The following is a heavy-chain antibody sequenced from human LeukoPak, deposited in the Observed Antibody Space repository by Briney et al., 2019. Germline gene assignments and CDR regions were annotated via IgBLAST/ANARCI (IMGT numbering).Heavy chain of an antibody. J-gene: IGHJ4*02. Sequence: PGRSLRLSCAASGFTFDDYAMHWIRQAPGKGLEWVSGISWNSGSIGCADSVKGRFTISRDNAKNSLYLQMNSLRAEDTALYYCAKDADYGDYRFKYYSDYWGQGTLVTVSS. CDR3: AKDADYGDYRFKYYSDY. CDR2: ISWNSGSI. V-gene: IGHV3-9*01. CDR1: GFTFDDYA. D-gene: IGHD4-17*01.